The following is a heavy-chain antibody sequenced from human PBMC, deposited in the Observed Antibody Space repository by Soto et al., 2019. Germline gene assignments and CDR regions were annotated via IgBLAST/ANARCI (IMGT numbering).Heavy chain of an antibody. CDR3: ARGRASYFDY. Sequence: SETLSLTCAVYGGSFSGYYWSWIRQPPGKGLEWIGEINHSGSTNYNPSLKSRVTISVDTSKNQFSLKLSSVTAADTAVYYCARGRASYFDYWGQGTLVTVSS. CDR2: INHSGST. CDR1: GGSFSGYY. J-gene: IGHJ4*02. V-gene: IGHV4-34*01.